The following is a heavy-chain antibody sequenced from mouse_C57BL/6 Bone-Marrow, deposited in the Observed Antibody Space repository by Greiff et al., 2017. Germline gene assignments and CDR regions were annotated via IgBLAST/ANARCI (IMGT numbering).Heavy chain of an antibody. CDR3: ARDIYYYTGYAMDY. V-gene: IGHV1-81*01. D-gene: IGHD1-1*01. J-gene: IGHJ4*01. Sequence: VQLKESGAELARPGASVKLSCKASGYTFTSYGISWVKQRTGQGLEWIGEIYPRSGNTYYNEKFKGQATLTADKSSSTAYMELRSLTSEDSAVYFCARDIYYYTGYAMDYWGQGTSVTVSS. CDR1: GYTFTSYG. CDR2: IYPRSGNT.